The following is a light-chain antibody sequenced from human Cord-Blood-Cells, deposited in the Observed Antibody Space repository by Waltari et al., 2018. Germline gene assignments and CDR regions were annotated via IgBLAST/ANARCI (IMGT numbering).Light chain of an antibody. J-gene: IGKJ2*03. CDR2: AAS. CDR1: QSISIY. CDR3: QQSYSTRG. V-gene: IGKV1-39*01. Sequence: DIELIQSPSSLHASVGLGVAITCRASQSISIYLNWYQQKPGKAPKLLIYAASSLQSGVPSRFSGSGSGTDFTLTISSLQPEDFATYYCQQSYSTRGFGQGTKLEIK.